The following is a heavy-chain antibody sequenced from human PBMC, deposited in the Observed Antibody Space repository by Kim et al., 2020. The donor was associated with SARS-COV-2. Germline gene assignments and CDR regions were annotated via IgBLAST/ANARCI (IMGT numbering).Heavy chain of an antibody. J-gene: IGHJ3*02. D-gene: IGHD3-22*01. V-gene: IGHV3-33*01. CDR2: IWYDGSNK. CDR3: ARDSGITYYYDSSGYIHAFDI. Sequence: GGSLRLSCAASGFTFSSYGMHWVRQAPGKGLEWVAVIWYDGSNKYYADSVKGRFTISRDNSKNTLYLQMNSLRAEDTAVYYCARDSGITYYYDSSGYIHAFDIWGQGTMVTVSS. CDR1: GFTFSSYG.